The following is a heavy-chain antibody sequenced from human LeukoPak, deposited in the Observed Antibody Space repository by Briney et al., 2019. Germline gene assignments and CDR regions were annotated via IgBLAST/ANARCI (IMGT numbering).Heavy chain of an antibody. D-gene: IGHD1-26*01. CDR2: IKQDGSEK. V-gene: IGHV3-7*01. CDR1: GFTFSSYW. Sequence: PGGSLRLSXAASGFTFSSYWMSWVRQAPGKGLEWVANIKQDGSEKYYVDSVKGRFTISRDNARNSLYLHMNSLRAEDTAVYYCARVLVGATTHFDYWGQGTLVTVSS. J-gene: IGHJ4*02. CDR3: ARVLVGATTHFDY.